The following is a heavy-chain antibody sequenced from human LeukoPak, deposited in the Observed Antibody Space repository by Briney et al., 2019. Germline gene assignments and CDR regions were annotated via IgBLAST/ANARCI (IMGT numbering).Heavy chain of an antibody. CDR1: GYTFTGYY. J-gene: IGHJ6*02. D-gene: IGHD3-10*01. CDR2: INPNSGGT. V-gene: IGHV1-2*02. CDR3: ARDHYYDYYYGMDV. Sequence: GASVKVSCKASGYTFTGYYMHWVRQAPGQGLEWMGWINPNSGGTNYAQKFQGRVTMTRDTSISTAYMELSRLRSDDTAVYYCARDHYYDYYYGMDVWGQGTTVTVSS.